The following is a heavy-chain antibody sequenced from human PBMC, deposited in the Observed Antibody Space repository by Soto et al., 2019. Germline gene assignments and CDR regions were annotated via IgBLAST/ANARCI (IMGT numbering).Heavy chain of an antibody. D-gene: IGHD4-4*01. CDR2: IKQDGSEK. CDR3: AKDGLAVTTGPRFFDY. Sequence: GGSLRLSCAASGFTFSSYWMSWVRQAPGKGLEWVANIKQDGSEKYYVDSVKGRFTISRDNSKNTLYLQMNSLRAEDTAVYYCAKDGLAVTTGPRFFDYWGQGTLVTVS. CDR1: GFTFSSYW. J-gene: IGHJ4*02. V-gene: IGHV3-7*05.